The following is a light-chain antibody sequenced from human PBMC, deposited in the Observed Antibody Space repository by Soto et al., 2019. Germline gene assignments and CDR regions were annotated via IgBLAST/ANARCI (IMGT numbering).Light chain of an antibody. J-gene: IGKJ1*01. CDR3: QQYGSLVT. Sequence: EVVLTQSPGTLSLSPGERATLSCRASQSVSSCYLAWYQQKPGRAPRLLIDGASSRATGIPDRFSGSGSGTDFTLTISRLEPEDLAVYYCQQYGSLVTFGQGTKVDIK. CDR1: QSVSSCY. V-gene: IGKV3-20*01. CDR2: GAS.